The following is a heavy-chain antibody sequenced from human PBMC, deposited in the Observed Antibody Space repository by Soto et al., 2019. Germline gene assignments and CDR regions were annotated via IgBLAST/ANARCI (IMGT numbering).Heavy chain of an antibody. J-gene: IGHJ5*02. V-gene: IGHV4-31*03. CDR2: IYNSGTT. Sequence: SETLSLTCTVSGGSITRGGFYWSWIRQHPGKGLEWIGYIYNSGTTYYNPSLKSRVTISVDTSKNQFSLKLTSVTAADTAVHYCARDPAPWGKGPLVTVSS. CDR1: GGSITRGGFY. CDR3: ARDPAP.